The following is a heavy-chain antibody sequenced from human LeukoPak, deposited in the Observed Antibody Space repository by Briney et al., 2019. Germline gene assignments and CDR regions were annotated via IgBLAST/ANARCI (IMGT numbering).Heavy chain of an antibody. CDR3: AKSMTTVLLDAFDI. Sequence: GGSLRLSCAASGFTFSNYAMTWVRQAPGKGLEWVSGISDSGGSTYYADSVKGRFTISRDNPKNTLYVQMNSLRAEDTAVYYCAKSMTTVLLDAFDIWGQGTMVTVSS. CDR2: ISDSGGST. J-gene: IGHJ3*02. CDR1: GFTFSNYA. D-gene: IGHD4-17*01. V-gene: IGHV3-23*01.